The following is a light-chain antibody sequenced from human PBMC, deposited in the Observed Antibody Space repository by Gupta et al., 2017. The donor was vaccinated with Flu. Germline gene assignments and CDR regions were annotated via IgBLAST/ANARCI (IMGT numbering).Light chain of an antibody. CDR1: QSVSSSY. CDR3: QQDGSSQSI. CDR2: GAS. V-gene: IGKV3-20*01. J-gene: IGKJ2*01. Sequence: EIVLTQSPGTLSLSPGERATLSCRASQSVSSSYLAWYQQKPGQAPRLLIYGASSRATGIPDRFSGSGSGTXFTLTIXRLEPEDFAVYYCQQDGSSQSIFGXGTKMEIK.